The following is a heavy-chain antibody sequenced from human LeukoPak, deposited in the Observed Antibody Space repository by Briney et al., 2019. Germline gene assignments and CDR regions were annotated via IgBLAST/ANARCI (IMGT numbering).Heavy chain of an antibody. CDR1: GGSISGYF. J-gene: IGHJ4*02. CDR2: IHYSGDT. D-gene: IGHD3-10*01. V-gene: IGHV4-59*08. Sequence: SETPSLTCTVSGGSISGYFWTWIRQPPGKGLEWIAYIHYSGDTNYNPSLKGRVTISVDTSKNQFSLRLSSVTAADTAVHYCARHKNSGTYPLDYWGQGTLVTVSS. CDR3: ARHKNSGTYPLDY.